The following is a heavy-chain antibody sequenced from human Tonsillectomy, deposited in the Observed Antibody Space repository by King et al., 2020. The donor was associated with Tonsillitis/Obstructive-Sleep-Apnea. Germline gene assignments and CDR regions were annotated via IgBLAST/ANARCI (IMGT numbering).Heavy chain of an antibody. CDR3: ARLAYCGGDCRSDYYYSYMDV. CDR2: INWNGGST. CDR1: GFPFDDYG. Sequence: VQLVESGGGVVRPGGSLRLSCAASGFPFDDYGMSWVRQAPGKGLEWVSGINWNGGSTGYADSVKGRFTISRDNAKNSLYLQMNSLRAEDTALYYCARLAYCGGDCRSDYYYSYMDVWGKGTTVTVSS. D-gene: IGHD2-21*01. J-gene: IGHJ6*03. V-gene: IGHV3-20*04.